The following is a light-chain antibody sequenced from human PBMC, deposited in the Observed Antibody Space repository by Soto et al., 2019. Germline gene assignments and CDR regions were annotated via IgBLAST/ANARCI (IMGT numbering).Light chain of an antibody. V-gene: IGKV1-5*01. CDR2: DAS. CDR3: QQYNSYSPT. CDR1: QSISSW. J-gene: IGKJ1*01. Sequence: IHTTHSPSTLSASLGEIVTITFGASQSISSWLAWYQQKPGKAPKLLIYDASSLESGVPSRFSGSGSGTESTLTISSLQPDDFATYYCQQYNSYSPTFGQGTKVDIK.